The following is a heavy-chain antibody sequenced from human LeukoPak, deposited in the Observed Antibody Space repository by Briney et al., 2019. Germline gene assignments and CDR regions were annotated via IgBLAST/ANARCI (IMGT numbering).Heavy chain of an antibody. J-gene: IGHJ4*02. CDR3: ATAYSSSWYYFDY. Sequence: PGGSLRLSCAASGFTFSSYAMSWVRQAPGKGLEWVSAISGSGGSTYYADSVKGRFTISRDNSKNTLYLQMNSLRAEDTAVYYCATAYSSSWYYFDYWGQGTLVTVSS. CDR1: GFTFSSYA. D-gene: IGHD6-13*01. CDR2: ISGSGGST. V-gene: IGHV3-23*01.